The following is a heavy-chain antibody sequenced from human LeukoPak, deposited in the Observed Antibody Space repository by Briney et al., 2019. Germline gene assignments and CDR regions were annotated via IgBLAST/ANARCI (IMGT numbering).Heavy chain of an antibody. CDR1: GYTFTSYY. CDR3: ARVPPTYYYDSSGYRGIYYYYGMDV. J-gene: IGHJ6*02. Sequence: ASVKVSCKASGYTFTSYYMHWVRQAPGQGLEWMGIINPSGGSTSYAQKFQGRVTMTRDTSTSTVYMELSSLRSEDTAVYYCARVPPTYYYDSSGYRGIYYYYGMDVWGQGTTVTVSS. V-gene: IGHV1-46*01. D-gene: IGHD3-22*01. CDR2: INPSGGST.